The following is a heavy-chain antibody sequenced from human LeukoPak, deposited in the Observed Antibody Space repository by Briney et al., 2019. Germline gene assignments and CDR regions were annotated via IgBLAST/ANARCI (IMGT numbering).Heavy chain of an antibody. Sequence: GGSLRLSCAASGFTFSSYAMHWVRQAPGKGLEWVAVISYDGSNKYYADSVKGRITISRDNSKNTLYLQMNSLRAEDTAVYYCARDKGVGDSGYDYFDYWGQGTLVTVSS. D-gene: IGHD5-12*01. V-gene: IGHV3-30*04. CDR1: GFTFSSYA. CDR2: ISYDGSNK. J-gene: IGHJ4*02. CDR3: ARDKGVGDSGYDYFDY.